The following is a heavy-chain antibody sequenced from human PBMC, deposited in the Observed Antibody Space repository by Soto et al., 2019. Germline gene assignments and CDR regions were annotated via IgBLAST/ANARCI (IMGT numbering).Heavy chain of an antibody. D-gene: IGHD1-26*01. Sequence: EVQLLESGGGLVQPGGSLRLSCAASGFTFSSYAMRWVRQAPGKGLEWVSAISGRGGSTYYADSVKGRFTISRDNSKTTLYLQMNSLRAADTAVYYCARRGSGSYYDYWGQGTLVTVSS. J-gene: IGHJ4*02. CDR1: GFTFSSYA. CDR2: ISGRGGST. V-gene: IGHV3-23*01. CDR3: ARRGSGSYYDY.